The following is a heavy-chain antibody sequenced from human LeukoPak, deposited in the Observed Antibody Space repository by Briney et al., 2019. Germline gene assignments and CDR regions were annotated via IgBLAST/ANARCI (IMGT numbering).Heavy chain of an antibody. CDR2: ITGGSADT. D-gene: IGHD6-6*01. V-gene: IGHV3-23*01. CDR1: GFTFSSSA. Sequence: GGSLRLSCAASGFTFSSSAMSWVRQAPGKGLEWVSIITGGSADTYYADSVRGRFTISRDNSKNTLYLQVNSLRAEDSAVYYCAKGAAARSYVYFDYWGQGTLVTVSS. J-gene: IGHJ4*02. CDR3: AKGAAARSYVYFDY.